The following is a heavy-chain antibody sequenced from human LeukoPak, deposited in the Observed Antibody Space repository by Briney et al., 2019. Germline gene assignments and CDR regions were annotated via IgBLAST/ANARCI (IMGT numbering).Heavy chain of an antibody. Sequence: PGGSLRLSCAASGFTFSSYGMHWVCQAPGKGLEWVAVISYDGSNKYYADSVKGRFTISRDNSKNTLYLQMNSLRAEDTAVYYCAKDAFGEYYYMDVWGKGTTVTVSS. J-gene: IGHJ6*03. D-gene: IGHD3-10*01. CDR2: ISYDGSNK. V-gene: IGHV3-30*18. CDR1: GFTFSSYG. CDR3: AKDAFGEYYYMDV.